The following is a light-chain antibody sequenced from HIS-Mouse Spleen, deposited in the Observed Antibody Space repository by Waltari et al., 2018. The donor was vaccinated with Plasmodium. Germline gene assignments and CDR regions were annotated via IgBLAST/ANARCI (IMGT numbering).Light chain of an antibody. CDR1: ALPKQY. CDR2: KDS. CDR3: QSADSSGTPNWV. Sequence: SYELTQPPSVSVSPGQTARITCPGDALPKQYAYWYQQKPGQAHVPVIYKDSERPSGIPGRFSGSSSGTTVTLTISGVQAEDEADYYCQSADSSGTPNWVFGGGTKLTVL. V-gene: IGLV3-25*03. J-gene: IGLJ3*02.